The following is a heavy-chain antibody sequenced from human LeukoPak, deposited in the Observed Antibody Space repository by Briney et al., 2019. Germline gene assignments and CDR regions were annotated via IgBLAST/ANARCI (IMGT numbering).Heavy chain of an antibody. CDR3: AKRGVVIRVILVGFHKEAYYFDS. V-gene: IGHV3-23*01. Sequence: GGSLRLSCAVSGITLSNYGMSWVRQAPGKGLEWVAGISDSGGSTNYADSVKGRFTISRDNPKNTLYLQMNSLRAEDTAVYFCAKRGVVIRVILVGFHKEAYYFDSWGQGTLVTVSS. J-gene: IGHJ4*02. D-gene: IGHD3-22*01. CDR1: GITLSNYG. CDR2: ISDSGGST.